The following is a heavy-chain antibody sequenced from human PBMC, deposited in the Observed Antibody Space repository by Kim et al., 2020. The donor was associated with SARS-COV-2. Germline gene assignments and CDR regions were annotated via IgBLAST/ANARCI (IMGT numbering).Heavy chain of an antibody. V-gene: IGHV3-49*03. CDR3: ARGQTEPGAKYYFD. CDR1: GFAFADYG. J-gene: IGHJ4*01. Sequence: GGSLRLSCTGSGFAFADYGLTWFRQAPGKRLEWVSFVRSKIYGGSREYAASVEGTFTSSRDDSKSIAYLQMNSLKTEDTAGYYCARGQTEPGAKYYFD. D-gene: IGHD1-26*01. CDR2: VRSKIYGGSR.